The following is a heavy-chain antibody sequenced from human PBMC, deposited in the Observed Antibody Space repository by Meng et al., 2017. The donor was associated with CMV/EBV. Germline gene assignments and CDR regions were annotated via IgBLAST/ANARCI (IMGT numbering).Heavy chain of an antibody. CDR3: AKGCMGGSYFDY. V-gene: IGHV1-18*01. D-gene: IGHD3-16*01. CDR2: LGAHDYDT. Sequence: QDYPVQSGAGVKKPGASVQGYCKASDYTFTGYGVSWVRQAPGQGLEWMAWLGAHDYDTSHAPKFQGRVTVTADRPTATAYMELRRLGSDEAAGYDCAKGCMGGSYFDYWGPGTLVTVSS. J-gene: IGHJ4*02. CDR1: DYTFTGYG.